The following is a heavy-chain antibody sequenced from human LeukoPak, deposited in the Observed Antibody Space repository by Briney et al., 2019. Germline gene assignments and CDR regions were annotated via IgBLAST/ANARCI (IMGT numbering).Heavy chain of an antibody. D-gene: IGHD1-1*01. Sequence: GGSLRLSCAASGFTFSSYSMNWVRQAPGKGLEWVSSISSSSSYIYYADSVKGRFTISRDNAKNSLYLQMNSLRVEDTAVYYCVRDAGNWIGNYYFDYWGQGTLVTVSS. J-gene: IGHJ4*02. CDR1: GFTFSSYS. CDR3: VRDAGNWIGNYYFDY. V-gene: IGHV3-21*01. CDR2: ISSSSSYI.